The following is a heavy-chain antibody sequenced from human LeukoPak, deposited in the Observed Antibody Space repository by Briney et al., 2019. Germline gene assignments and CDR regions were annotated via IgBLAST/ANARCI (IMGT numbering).Heavy chain of an antibody. D-gene: IGHD6-13*01. Sequence: SETLSLTCTVSGGSISSSSYYWGWSRQPPGMGLEWIGSIYYSGSTYCNPSLKSRVTISVDTSKNQFSLKLSSVTAADTAVYYCARAGIAAAGTDYWGQGTLVTVSS. J-gene: IGHJ4*02. V-gene: IGHV4-39*07. CDR3: ARAGIAAAGTDY. CDR2: IYYSGST. CDR1: GGSISSSSYY.